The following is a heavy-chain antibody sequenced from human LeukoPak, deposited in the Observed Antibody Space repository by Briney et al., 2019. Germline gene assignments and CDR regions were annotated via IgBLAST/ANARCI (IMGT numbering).Heavy chain of an antibody. Sequence: GGSLRLSCAASGFTFTTYVMSWVRQAPGKGLEWVSTISGSGGTTYYADSVKGRFTISIDNSKNTLYLQMNSLRAEDTAVYYCAKVVAAADIGYWGQGTLVTVSS. CDR1: GFTFTTYV. CDR2: ISGSGGTT. J-gene: IGHJ4*02. D-gene: IGHD6-13*01. CDR3: AKVVAAADIGY. V-gene: IGHV3-23*01.